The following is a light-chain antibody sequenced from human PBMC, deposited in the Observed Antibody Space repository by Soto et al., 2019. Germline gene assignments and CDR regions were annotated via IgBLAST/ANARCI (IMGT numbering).Light chain of an antibody. Sequence: SALTQRASVSGSPGQSVTISCTGTNSDVGGYNFVSWYQQHPGKAPKLMIYDVSNRPSGVSNRFSGSKSGNTASLNISGLQAEDEADYYCSSYTSSSIPYVFGIGTKVTVL. CDR1: NSDVGGYNF. CDR3: SSYTSSSIPYV. V-gene: IGLV2-14*01. CDR2: DVS. J-gene: IGLJ1*01.